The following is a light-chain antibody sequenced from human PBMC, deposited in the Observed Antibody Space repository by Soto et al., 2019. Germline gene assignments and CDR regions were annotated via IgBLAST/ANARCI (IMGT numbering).Light chain of an antibody. CDR1: QSISTW. V-gene: IGKV1-5*03. J-gene: IGKJ1*01. CDR2: EAS. Sequence: DIQMTQSPSTLSASVGDRVTITCRASQSISTWLDGYQQKPGKAPKLLIYEASSLEPGVPSRFSGSGSGTDFTLTISSLQPDDFATHYCQQYHTYRTFGQGTRLEIK. CDR3: QQYHTYRT.